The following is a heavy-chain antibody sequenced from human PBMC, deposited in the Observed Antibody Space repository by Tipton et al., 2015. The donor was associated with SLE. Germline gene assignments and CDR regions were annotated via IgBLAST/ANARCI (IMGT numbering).Heavy chain of an antibody. D-gene: IGHD6-13*01. Sequence: TLSLTCTVSGYSISSGYYWGWIRQPPGKGLEWIGSIYHSGGTYYSPSLKSRVTISVDTSKNQFSLKLSSVTAADTAVYYCARDYSPEAYFDYWGQGTLVTVSS. CDR2: IYHSGGT. CDR1: GYSISSGYY. J-gene: IGHJ4*02. CDR3: ARDYSPEAYFDY. V-gene: IGHV4-38-2*02.